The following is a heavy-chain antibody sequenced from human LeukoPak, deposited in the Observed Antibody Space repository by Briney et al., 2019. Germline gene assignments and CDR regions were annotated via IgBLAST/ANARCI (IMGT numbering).Heavy chain of an antibody. D-gene: IGHD3-10*01. CDR2: INHSGST. J-gene: IGHJ5*02. CDR1: GGSFSGYY. Sequence: SETLSLTCAVYGGSFSGYYWSWIRQPPGKGLEWIGEINHSGSTNYNPSHKSRVTISVDTSKNQFSLKLSSVTAADTAVYYCARVRGVRGLASGRFDPWGQGTLVTVSS. V-gene: IGHV4-34*01. CDR3: ARVRGVRGLASGRFDP.